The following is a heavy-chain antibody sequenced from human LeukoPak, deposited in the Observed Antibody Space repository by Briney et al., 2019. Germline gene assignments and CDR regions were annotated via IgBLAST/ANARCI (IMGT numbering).Heavy chain of an antibody. CDR1: GFTFSSYW. CDR2: IKQDGSEK. V-gene: IGHV3-7*01. Sequence: GGSLRLSCAASGFTFSSYWMSWVRQAPGKGLEWVANIKQDGSEKYYVDSVKGRFTISRDNAKNSLYLQMNSLRAEYTAVYYCARQFEIWSGYADYWGQGTLVTVSS. J-gene: IGHJ4*02. D-gene: IGHD3-3*01. CDR3: ARQFEIWSGYADY.